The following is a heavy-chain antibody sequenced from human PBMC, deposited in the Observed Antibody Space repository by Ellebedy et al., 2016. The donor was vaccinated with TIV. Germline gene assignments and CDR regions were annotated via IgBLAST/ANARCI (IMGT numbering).Heavy chain of an antibody. CDR3: VRGSDAYDTGDYRVDY. D-gene: IGHD3-22*01. Sequence: AASVKVSCKASGYAFISSYIHWVRQAPGQGLEWMGIINPSGGGTTYAQRFQGRVTMTRDTSTTTVYMELSSLKSEDTAVYYCVRGSDAYDTGDYRVDYWGQGTLVTVSS. CDR1: GYAFISSY. V-gene: IGHV1-46*01. CDR2: INPSGGGT. J-gene: IGHJ4*02.